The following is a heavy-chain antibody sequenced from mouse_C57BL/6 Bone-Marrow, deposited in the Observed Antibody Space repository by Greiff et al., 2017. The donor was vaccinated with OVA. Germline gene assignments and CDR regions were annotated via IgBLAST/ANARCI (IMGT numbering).Heavy chain of an antibody. V-gene: IGHV1-54*01. Sequence: VMLVESGAELVRPGTSVKVSCKASGYAFTNYLIEWVKQRPGQGLEWIGVINPGSGGTNYNEKFKGKATLTADKSSSTAYMQLSSLTSEDSAVYFCARGGYYYGSRWYFDYWGQGTTLTVSS. CDR1: GYAFTNYL. J-gene: IGHJ2*01. D-gene: IGHD1-1*01. CDR2: INPGSGGT. CDR3: ARGGYYYGSRWYFDY.